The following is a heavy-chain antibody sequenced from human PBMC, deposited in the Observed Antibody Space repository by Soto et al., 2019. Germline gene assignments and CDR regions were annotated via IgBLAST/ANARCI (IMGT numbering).Heavy chain of an antibody. J-gene: IGHJ2*01. V-gene: IGHV4-28*03. CDR1: GYSISSSNW. D-gene: IGHD1-7*01. CDR3: ARAQLRNSAWYFDL. Sequence: PEETLSLTCAVSGYSISSSNWWGWIRQPPGKGLEWIGYIYYSGSTYYNPSLKSRVTMSVDTSKNQFSLKLSSVTAVDTAVYYCARAQLRNSAWYFDLWGRGTLVTVSS. CDR2: IYYSGST.